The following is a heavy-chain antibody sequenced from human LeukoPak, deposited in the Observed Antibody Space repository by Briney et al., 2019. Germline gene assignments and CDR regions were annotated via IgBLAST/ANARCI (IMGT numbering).Heavy chain of an antibody. D-gene: IGHD1-26*01. CDR1: GFTFSSYA. J-gene: IGHJ6*03. CDR3: AKSAGGGPESYRSKNGYYMDV. CDR2: ISGSGGST. V-gene: IGHV3-23*01. Sequence: GGSLRLSCAASGFTFSSYAMSWVRQAPGKGLEWVSAISGSGGSTYYADSVKGRFTISRDNSKITLYLQMNSLRAEDTAVYYCAKSAGGGPESYRSKNGYYMDVWGKGTTVTVSS.